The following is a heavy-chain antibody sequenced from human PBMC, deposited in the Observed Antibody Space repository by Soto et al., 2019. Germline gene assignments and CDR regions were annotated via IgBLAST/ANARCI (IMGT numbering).Heavy chain of an antibody. CDR3: VQSRCGGDCLAIYSSHAYNGLDV. CDR1: GLSLRTTGVG. V-gene: IGHV2-5*02. D-gene: IGHD2-21*02. Sequence: QVTLKESGPTLVKPTQTLTLTCTVSGLSLRTTGVGVGWVRQPPGKALEWLALLYWDDDKRYSPSLRSRLTIAKDLSEKPVVLTMTTMDTVDTATYYCVQSRCGGDCLAIYSSHAYNGLDVWGQGTTVTVSS. J-gene: IGHJ6*02. CDR2: LYWDDDK.